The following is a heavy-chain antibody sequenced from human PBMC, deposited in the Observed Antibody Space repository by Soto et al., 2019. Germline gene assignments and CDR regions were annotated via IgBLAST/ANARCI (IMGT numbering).Heavy chain of an antibody. CDR1: GFTFSSYS. CDR3: ARVQRASLDAFDI. CDR2: ISSSSSYI. Sequence: GGSLRLSCAASGFTFSSYSMNWVRQAPGKGLEWVSSISSSSSYIYYADSVKGRFTISRDNAKNSLYLQMNSLRAEDTAVYYCARVQRASLDAFDIWGQGTMVTVSS. J-gene: IGHJ3*02. V-gene: IGHV3-21*01.